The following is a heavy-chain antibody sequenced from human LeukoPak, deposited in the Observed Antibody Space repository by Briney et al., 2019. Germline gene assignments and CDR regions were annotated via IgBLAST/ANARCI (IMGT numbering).Heavy chain of an antibody. CDR3: AKDRAVAPYYYYYMDV. CDR1: GFTFSYYG. V-gene: IGHV3-30*02. D-gene: IGHD6-19*01. CDR2: IRYDGNDK. J-gene: IGHJ6*03. Sequence: PGGSLRLSCAASGFTFSYYGMHWVRQAPGKGLEWVAFIRYDGNDKFYADSVKGRFTISRDTSSNTLYLQMNSLRNDDTAVYYCAKDRAVAPYYYYYMDVWGKGTTVTISS.